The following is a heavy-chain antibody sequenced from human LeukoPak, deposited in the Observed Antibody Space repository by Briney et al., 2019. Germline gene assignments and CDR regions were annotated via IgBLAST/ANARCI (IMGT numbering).Heavy chain of an antibody. CDR3: AKDHLGGYEDGYNYAGTKKYYFDY. J-gene: IGHJ4*02. CDR1: GFTFSSYG. Sequence: PGRSLRLSCAASGFTFSSYGMHWVRQAPGKGLEWVAVISYDGSNKYYADSVKGRFTISRDNSKNTLYLQMNSLRAEDTAVYFCAKDHLGGYEDGYNYAGTKKYYFDYWGQGTLVTVSS. V-gene: IGHV3-30*18. CDR2: ISYDGSNK. D-gene: IGHD5-24*01.